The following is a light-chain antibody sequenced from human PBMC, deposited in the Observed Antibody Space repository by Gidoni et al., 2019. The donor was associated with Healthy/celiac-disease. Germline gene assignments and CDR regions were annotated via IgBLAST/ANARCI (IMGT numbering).Light chain of an antibody. V-gene: IGLV3-1*01. Sequence: SYELTQPPSVSVSPGQTASITCSGDKLGDKYACWYQQKPGQSPGLVIYKDSKRPSGIPERFSGSNSGNTATLTISGTQAMDEADYYCQAWDSSTGVVFGGGTKLTV. CDR1: KLGDKY. CDR3: QAWDSSTGVV. J-gene: IGLJ2*01. CDR2: KDS.